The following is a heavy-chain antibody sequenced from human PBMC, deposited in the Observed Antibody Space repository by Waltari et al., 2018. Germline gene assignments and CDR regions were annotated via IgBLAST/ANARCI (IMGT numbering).Heavy chain of an antibody. V-gene: IGHV4-30-4*01. CDR3: ARAKSYCTGGTCYISPSWFDP. CDR1: GASISSSSYY. D-gene: IGHD2-8*02. CDR2: IYYGGST. J-gene: IGHJ5*02. Sequence: QVQLQESGPGLVKPSQTPSLTCTVSGASISSSSYYWSWVRQSPGRGLEWIGYIYYGGSTFYNPSLKTRVSISVDTSNNQFSLKLSSVTAADTAIYYCARAKSYCTGGTCYISPSWFDPWGQGTLVTVSS.